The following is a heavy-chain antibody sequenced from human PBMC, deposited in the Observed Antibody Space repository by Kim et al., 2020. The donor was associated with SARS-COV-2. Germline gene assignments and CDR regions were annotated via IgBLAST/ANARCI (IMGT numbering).Heavy chain of an antibody. V-gene: IGHV4-34*01. J-gene: IGHJ4*02. D-gene: IGHD3-22*01. CDR1: GGSFSGYY. CDR3: ARDRPARYYYDSSGYYNYFDY. CDR2: INHSGST. Sequence: SETLSLTCAVYGGSFSGYYWSWIRQPPGKGLEWIGEINHSGSTNYNPSLKSRVTISVDTSKNQFSLKLSSVTAADTAVYYCARDRPARYYYDSSGYYNYFDYWGQGTLVTVSS.